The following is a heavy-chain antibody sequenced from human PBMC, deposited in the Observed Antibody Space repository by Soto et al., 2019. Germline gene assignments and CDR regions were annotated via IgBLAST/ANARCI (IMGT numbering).Heavy chain of an antibody. Sequence: QVQLVQSGAEVKKPGASVKVSCKASGYTFTSYDINWVRQATGQGLEWMGWMNHNSGNTGYAQKFQGRVTMTRNTSISTAYRELSSLRSEDTAVYYCARRGYSSIGYYYYYDGMDVWGQGTTVTVSS. CDR2: MNHNSGNT. V-gene: IGHV1-8*01. CDR1: GYTFTSYD. D-gene: IGHD6-13*01. CDR3: ARRGYSSIGYYYYYDGMDV. J-gene: IGHJ6*02.